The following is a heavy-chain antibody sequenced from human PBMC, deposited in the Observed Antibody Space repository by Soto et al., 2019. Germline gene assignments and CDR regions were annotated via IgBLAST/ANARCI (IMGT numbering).Heavy chain of an antibody. CDR3: ARERRRGTRGGMGV. CDR1: GGTFSSYT. CDR2: IIPILGIA. D-gene: IGHD3-10*01. Sequence: QVQLVQSGAEVKKPGSSVKVSCKASGGTFSSYTISWVRQAPGQGLEWMGRIIPILGIANYAQKFQGRVRSGADKSTRPAYMELSSLRSEDTAEYDCARERRRGTRGGMGVWGQGTTVTVSS. V-gene: IGHV1-69*08. J-gene: IGHJ6*02.